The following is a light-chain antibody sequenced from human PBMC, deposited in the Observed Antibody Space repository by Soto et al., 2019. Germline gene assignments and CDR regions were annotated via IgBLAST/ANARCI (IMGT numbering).Light chain of an antibody. Sequence: DIHMTHSPSTLSASIGYGFTITFRSSQSISRWLAWYQQKPGKAPKVLIYDASILERGVPSRFSGSGSGTEFTLTISSLQPDDFATYYCQQYNSFEVHTFGQGTKVDIK. CDR3: QQYNSFEVHT. CDR1: QSISRW. V-gene: IGKV1-5*01. CDR2: DAS. J-gene: IGKJ2*01.